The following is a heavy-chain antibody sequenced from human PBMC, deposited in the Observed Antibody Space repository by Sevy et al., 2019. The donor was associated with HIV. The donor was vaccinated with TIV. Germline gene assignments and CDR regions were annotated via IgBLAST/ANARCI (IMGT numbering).Heavy chain of an antibody. CDR2: FDPEDGET. CDR1: GYTLTVFS. D-gene: IGHD3-22*01. Sequence: ASVKVSCKVSGYTLTVFSMHWVRQAPGKGLEWMGTFDPEDGETIYAQKFQGRVTMTEDTSTDTASMELSSLRSEDTAVYYCATTKDYYDSSGYPFDYWGQGTLVTVSS. CDR3: ATTKDYYDSSGYPFDY. J-gene: IGHJ4*02. V-gene: IGHV1-24*01.